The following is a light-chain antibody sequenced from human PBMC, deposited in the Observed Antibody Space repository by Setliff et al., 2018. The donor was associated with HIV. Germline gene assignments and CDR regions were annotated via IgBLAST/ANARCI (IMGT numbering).Light chain of an antibody. CDR1: SSDVGGYNY. CDR3: SSYAGSNDLG. V-gene: IGLV2-8*01. Sequence: QSVLTQPPSASGSPEQSVTISCTGTSSDVGGYNYVSWYQQRPGKAPKLLIYEVSERPSGVPDRFSGSKSGNTASLTVSGLQAEDEADYYCSSYAGSNDLGFGGGTK. J-gene: IGLJ2*01. CDR2: EVS.